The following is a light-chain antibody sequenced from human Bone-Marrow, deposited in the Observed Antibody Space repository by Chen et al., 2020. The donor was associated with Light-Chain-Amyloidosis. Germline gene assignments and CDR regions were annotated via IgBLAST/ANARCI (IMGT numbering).Light chain of an antibody. J-gene: IGLJ1*01. V-gene: IGLV2-14*01. CDR3: NSYPITNTLD. CDR1: SSDVGGDNH. CDR2: EVT. Sequence: QSALTQPASVSGSPGQSITISCTGTSSDVGGDNHVSWYQQHPDKAPKLMIYEVTNRPSWVPDRFSGSKSDSTASLTISGLQTEDEADYFCNSYPITNTLDFGSGTRVTVL.